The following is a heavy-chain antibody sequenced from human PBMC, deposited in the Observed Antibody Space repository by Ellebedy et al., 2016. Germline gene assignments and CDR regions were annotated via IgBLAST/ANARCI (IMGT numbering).Heavy chain of an antibody. CDR1: GFTVSSDY. Sequence: GESLKISCAASGFTVSSDYMSWVRQAPGKGLEWVSVIYSGADTYYADSVKGRFTISRHNSRNTLYLQMNSLRAEDTAVEYCARGLAVVMATVFDPWGQGTLVTVSS. V-gene: IGHV3-53*04. J-gene: IGHJ5*02. CDR2: IYSGADT. CDR3: ARGLAVVMATVFDP. D-gene: IGHD5-24*01.